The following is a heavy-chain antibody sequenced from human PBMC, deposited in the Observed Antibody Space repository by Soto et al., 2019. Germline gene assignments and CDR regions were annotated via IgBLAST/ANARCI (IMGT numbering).Heavy chain of an antibody. CDR1: GFTFSSYD. CDR2: IGTAGDT. D-gene: IGHD3-22*01. Sequence: GGSLRLSCAASGFTFSSYDMHWVRQATGKGLEWVSAIGTAGDTYYPGSVKGRFTISRENAKNSLYLQMNSLRAGDTAVYYCARVRDSSGYYSDWGQGTLVTVSS. V-gene: IGHV3-13*01. J-gene: IGHJ4*02. CDR3: ARVRDSSGYYSD.